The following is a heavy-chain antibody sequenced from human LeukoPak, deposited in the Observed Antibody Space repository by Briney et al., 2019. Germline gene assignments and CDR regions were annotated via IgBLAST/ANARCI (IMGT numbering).Heavy chain of an antibody. CDR3: ARVSDDFWSGYSYYYYGMVV. D-gene: IGHD3-3*01. Sequence: ASVKVSCKASGGTFSSYAISWVRQAPGQGLEWMGGIIPIFGTANYAQKFQGRVTITADESTSTAYMELSSLRSEDTAVYYCARVSDDFWSGYSYYYYGMVVWGQGTTVTVSS. V-gene: IGHV1-69*13. CDR1: GGTFSSYA. J-gene: IGHJ6*02. CDR2: IIPIFGTA.